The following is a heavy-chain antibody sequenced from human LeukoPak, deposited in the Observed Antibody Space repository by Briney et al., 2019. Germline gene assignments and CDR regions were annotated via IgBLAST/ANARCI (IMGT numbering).Heavy chain of an antibody. CDR2: ISENNDNP. CDR1: GYTFINFG. Sequence: ASVKVSFKTSGYTFINFGISWVRQAPGQGLEWMGWISENNDNPNYGQKFQGRFTMTTDSSTSTAYMELRNLRSDDTAVYYCARDGTSTDDYWGQGTLVTASA. CDR3: ARDGTSTDDY. J-gene: IGHJ4*02. D-gene: IGHD1-26*01. V-gene: IGHV1-18*01.